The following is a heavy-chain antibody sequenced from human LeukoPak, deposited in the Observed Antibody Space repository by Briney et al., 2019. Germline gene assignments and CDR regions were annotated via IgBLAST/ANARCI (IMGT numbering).Heavy chain of an antibody. Sequence: PGRSLRLSCAASGFTFSSYGMHWVRQAPGKGLEWVAVISYDGSNKYYADSVKGRFTIPRDNSKNTLYLQMNSLRAEDTAVYYCAKTRGSSSTSYYFDYWGQGTLVTVSS. CDR2: ISYDGSNK. J-gene: IGHJ4*02. CDR3: AKTRGSSSTSYYFDY. CDR1: GFTFSSYG. D-gene: IGHD2-2*01. V-gene: IGHV3-30*18.